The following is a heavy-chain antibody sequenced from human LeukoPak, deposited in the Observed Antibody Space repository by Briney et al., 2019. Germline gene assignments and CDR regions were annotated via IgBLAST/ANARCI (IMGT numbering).Heavy chain of an antibody. CDR3: ARRVRYCSGGSCYPQNDNWFDP. Sequence: SETLSLTCAVYGGSFSGYYWSWIRQPPGKGLEWIGEINHSGSTNYNPSLKRRVTISVDTSKNQFSLKLSSVTAADTAVYYCARRVRYCSGGSCYPQNDNWFDPWGQGTLVTVSS. CDR2: INHSGST. V-gene: IGHV4-34*01. J-gene: IGHJ5*02. D-gene: IGHD2-15*01. CDR1: GGSFSGYY.